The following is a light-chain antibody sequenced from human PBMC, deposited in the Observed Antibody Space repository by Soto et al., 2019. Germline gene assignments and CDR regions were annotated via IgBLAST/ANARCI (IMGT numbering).Light chain of an antibody. J-gene: IGKJ5*01. V-gene: IGKV3-11*01. CDR1: QSVRRY. CDR3: QQYGTPRSVT. Sequence: EIVLTQSPATLSLSPGERATLSCRASQSVRRYLAWYQQKPGQAPRLLIYDASTRATGIPARFSGSGSETDFTLTITSLEPEDFAVYYCQQYGTPRSVTFGQGTRLDI. CDR2: DAS.